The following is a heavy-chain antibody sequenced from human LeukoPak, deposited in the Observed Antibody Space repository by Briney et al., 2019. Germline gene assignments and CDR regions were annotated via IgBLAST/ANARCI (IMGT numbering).Heavy chain of an antibody. CDR1: GGSISSYS. V-gene: IGHV4-59*01. CDR2: IYYSGST. D-gene: IGHD6-19*01. CDR3: ARGTGWYLY. Sequence: SETLSLTCTVSGGSISSYSWSWIRQPPEKGLEWIGYIYYSGSTNYNPSLESRATISTDTSKNQFSLKINSVTAADTAVYYCARGTGWYLYWGQGTLVTVSS. J-gene: IGHJ4*02.